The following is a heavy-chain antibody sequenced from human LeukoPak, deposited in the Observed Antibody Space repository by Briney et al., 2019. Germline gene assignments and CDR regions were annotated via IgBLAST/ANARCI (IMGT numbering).Heavy chain of an antibody. D-gene: IGHD7-27*01. J-gene: IGHJ3*02. Sequence: GGSLRLSCAVSGFTFSGFWMSWSRQAPGKGLEWVASINSDGSEGYYADVVKGRFTISRDNAKNSLYLQINSLRAEDTAVYYCARPKLSGVFHAFDIWGQGTMVTVSS. V-gene: IGHV3-7*03. CDR3: ARPKLSGVFHAFDI. CDR1: GFTFSGFW. CDR2: INSDGSEG.